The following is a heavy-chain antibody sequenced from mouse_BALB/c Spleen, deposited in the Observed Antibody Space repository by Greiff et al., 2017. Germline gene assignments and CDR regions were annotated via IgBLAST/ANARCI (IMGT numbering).Heavy chain of an antibody. Sequence: EVQVVESGGGLVQPGGSRKLSCAASGFTFSSFGMHWVRQAPEKGLEWVAYISSGSSTIYYADTVKGRFTISRDNPKNTLFLQMTSLRSEDTAMYYCARADYDENFDYWGQGTTLTVSS. CDR1: GFTFSSFG. V-gene: IGHV5-17*02. J-gene: IGHJ2*01. CDR2: ISSGSSTI. D-gene: IGHD2-4*01. CDR3: ARADYDENFDY.